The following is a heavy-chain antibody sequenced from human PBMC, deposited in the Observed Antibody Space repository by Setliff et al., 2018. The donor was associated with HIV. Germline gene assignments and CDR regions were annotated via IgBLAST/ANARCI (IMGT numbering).Heavy chain of an antibody. CDR2: ISVDKGNT. V-gene: IGHV1-18*01. J-gene: IGHJ4*02. CDR1: GYTFISYG. Sequence: ASVKVSCKTSGYTFISYGITWVRQAPGQGLEWMGWISVDKGNTNYAQKLQGRVTMTTDTSTSTAYMELRSLRSDDTAVYYCARGRWLQSAFDHWGQGTLVTVSS. CDR3: ARGRWLQSAFDH. D-gene: IGHD5-12*01.